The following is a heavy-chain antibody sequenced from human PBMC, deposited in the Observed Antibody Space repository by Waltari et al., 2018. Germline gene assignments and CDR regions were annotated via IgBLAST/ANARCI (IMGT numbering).Heavy chain of an antibody. CDR2: IYTSGNT. V-gene: IGHV4-61*02. D-gene: IGHD4-17*01. J-gene: IGHJ4*02. CDR1: GGSITSGIYY. Sequence: QVQLQESGPGLVKPSQTLSLTCSVSGGSITSGIYYWTWIRPPAGKGLEWIGRIYTSGNTDYNPSLKSRVTMSMDTSKNQFSLNLSSVTAADTAVYYCARFPRDYSFDYWGQGTLVTVSS. CDR3: ARFPRDYSFDY.